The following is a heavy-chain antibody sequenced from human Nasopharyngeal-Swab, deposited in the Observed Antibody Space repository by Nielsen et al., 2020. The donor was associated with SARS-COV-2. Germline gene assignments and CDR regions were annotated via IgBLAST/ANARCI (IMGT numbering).Heavy chain of an antibody. CDR3: AREGQGYYDSSGYYSGAPDY. D-gene: IGHD3-22*01. V-gene: IGHV3-11*04. J-gene: IGHJ4*02. CDR1: GFTFSDYY. CDR2: ISSSGSTI. Sequence: GGSLRLSCAASGFTFSDYYMSWIRQAPGKGLEWVSYISSSGSTIYYADSVKGRFTISRDNAKNSLYLQMNSLRAEDTAVYYCAREGQGYYDSSGYYSGAPDYWGQGILVTVSS.